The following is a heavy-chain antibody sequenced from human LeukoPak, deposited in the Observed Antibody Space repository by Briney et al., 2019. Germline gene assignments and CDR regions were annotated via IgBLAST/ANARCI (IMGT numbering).Heavy chain of an antibody. CDR2: IYYRGST. CDR1: GGSISSYY. J-gene: IGHJ4*02. CDR3: ARRHSGSHNFDY. Sequence: PSETLSLTCTVSGGSISSYYWSWIRQPPGKGLEWIGYIYYRGSTNYNPSLKSRVTISVDTSKNQFSLKLSSVTAADTAVYYCARRHSGSHNFDYWGQGTLVTVSS. V-gene: IGHV4-59*08. D-gene: IGHD1-26*01.